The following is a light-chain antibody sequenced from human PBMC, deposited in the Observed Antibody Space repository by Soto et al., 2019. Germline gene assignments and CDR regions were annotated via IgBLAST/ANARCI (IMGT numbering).Light chain of an antibody. CDR3: QQYNSYS. CDR2: HAS. CDR1: QSISNW. Sequence: DIQMTQSPSTLSASVGDRVTITCRAIQSISNWLACYQQKPGTAPKVLIYHASNLQSGVPSRFSGSGSGTEFTLTISSLQPDDFATYYCQQYNSYSFGQGTKVDIK. J-gene: IGKJ1*01. V-gene: IGKV1-5*01.